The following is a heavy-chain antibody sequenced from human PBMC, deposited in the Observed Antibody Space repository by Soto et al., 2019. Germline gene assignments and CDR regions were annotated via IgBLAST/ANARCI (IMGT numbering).Heavy chain of an antibody. CDR1: GGSISSYY. V-gene: IGHV4-59*08. D-gene: IGHD4-17*01. J-gene: IGHJ4*02. Sequence: SETLSLTCTVSGGSISSYYWSWIRQPPGKGLEWIGYIYYTGSTNYNPSLKSRVTISVDTSKNQFSLKLSSVTAADTAVYYCASTVTTSTFDYWGQGTLVTVSS. CDR2: IYYTGST. CDR3: ASTVTTSTFDY.